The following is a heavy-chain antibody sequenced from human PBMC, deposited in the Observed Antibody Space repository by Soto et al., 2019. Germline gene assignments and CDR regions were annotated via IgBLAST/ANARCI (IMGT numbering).Heavy chain of an antibody. Sequence: PSETLSLTCTVSGGSISSSSYYWGWIRQPPGKGLEWIGSIYYSGSTYYNPSLKSRVTISVDTSKNQFSLKLSSVTAADTAVYYCASSPTYGVPYLDYWGQGTLVTVSS. J-gene: IGHJ4*02. V-gene: IGHV4-39*01. CDR2: IYYSGST. D-gene: IGHD2-8*01. CDR3: ASSPTYGVPYLDY. CDR1: GGSISSSSYY.